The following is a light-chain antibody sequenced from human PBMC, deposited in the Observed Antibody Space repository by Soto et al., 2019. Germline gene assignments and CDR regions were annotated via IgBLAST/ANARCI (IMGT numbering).Light chain of an antibody. Sequence: DIQMTQSPSTLSASVGARVTITCRASQSISSWLAWYQQKPGKAPKLLIYDASSLESGVPSRFSGSGSGTELTITISSLQPDDCATYDCQQYNSYSWTFGQGTKVDIK. J-gene: IGKJ1*01. CDR3: QQYNSYSWT. CDR2: DAS. V-gene: IGKV1-5*01. CDR1: QSISSW.